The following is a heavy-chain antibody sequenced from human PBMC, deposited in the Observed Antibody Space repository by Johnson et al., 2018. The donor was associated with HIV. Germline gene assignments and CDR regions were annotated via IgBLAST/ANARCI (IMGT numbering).Heavy chain of an antibody. J-gene: IGHJ3*01. CDR2: INWNGEST. CDR3: ARNYDAFDV. CDR1: AFTFDDYG. D-gene: IGHD5-24*01. Sequence: VQLVESGGGVVRPGGSLTLSCEASAFTFDDYGMSWVRQGPGKGPEWVSGINWNGESTGYAESVKGRFTIFRDNAKNSTYLEMNSLRVEDTALYYCARNYDAFDVWGHGTMVTVSS. V-gene: IGHV3-20*04.